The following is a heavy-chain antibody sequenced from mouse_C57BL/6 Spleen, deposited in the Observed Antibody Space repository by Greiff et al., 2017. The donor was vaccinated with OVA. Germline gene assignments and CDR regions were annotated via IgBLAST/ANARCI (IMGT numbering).Heavy chain of an antibody. J-gene: IGHJ2*01. CDR1: GYTFTSYW. CDR2: IDPSDSYT. CDR3: ARVNYSNYCFDY. V-gene: IGHV1-69*01. Sequence: QVQLQQPGAELVMPGASVKLSCKASGYTFTSYWMHWVKQRPGQGLEWIGEIDPSDSYTNYNQKFKGKSTVTVDKSSSTAYMQLSSLTSEDSAVYYCARVNYSNYCFDYWGQGTTLTVSS. D-gene: IGHD2-5*01.